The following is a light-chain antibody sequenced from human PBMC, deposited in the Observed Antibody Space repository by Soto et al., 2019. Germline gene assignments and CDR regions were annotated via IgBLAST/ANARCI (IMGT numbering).Light chain of an antibody. V-gene: IGLV1-44*01. Sequence: QSVLTQPPSASGTPGQRVTISCSGSNSNIGSNTVNWYQQLPGTAPKLLIYYDNLRPSGVPDRISGSKSGTSASLAISGLXSDDEADYYCAAWDDSLNGRVFGTGTKVTVL. CDR1: NSNIGSNT. CDR2: YDN. CDR3: AAWDDSLNGRV. J-gene: IGLJ1*01.